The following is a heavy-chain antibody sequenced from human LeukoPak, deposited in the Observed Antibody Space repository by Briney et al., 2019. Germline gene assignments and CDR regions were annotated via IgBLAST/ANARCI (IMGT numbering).Heavy chain of an antibody. CDR1: GFTFTSSA. V-gene: IGHV1-58*02. J-gene: IGHJ6*02. CDR2: IVVGSGNT. CDR3: AAVAGAYYYYGMDV. Sequence: SVKVSCKASGFTFTSSAMQWVRQASGQRLEWIGWIVVGSGNTNYAQKFQERVTITRDMSTSTAYMELSSLRSEDTAVYYCAAVAGAYYYYGMDVWGQGTTVTVSS.